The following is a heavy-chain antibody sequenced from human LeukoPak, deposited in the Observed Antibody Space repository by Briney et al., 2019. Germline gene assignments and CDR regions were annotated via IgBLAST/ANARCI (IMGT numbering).Heavy chain of an antibody. Sequence: GGSLRLSCAASGFTFSSYAMSWVRQAPGKGLEWVSXXXXSGGSTYYADSVKGRFTISRDNSKNTLYLQMNSLRAEDTAVYYCAKGSADFIAAAGVFDYWGQGTLVTVSS. J-gene: IGHJ4*02. CDR3: AKGSADFIAAAGVFDY. CDR1: GFTFSSYA. CDR2: XXXSGGST. D-gene: IGHD6-13*01. V-gene: IGHV3-23*01.